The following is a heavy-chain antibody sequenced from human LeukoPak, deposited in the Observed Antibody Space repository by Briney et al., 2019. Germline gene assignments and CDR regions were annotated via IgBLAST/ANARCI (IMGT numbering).Heavy chain of an antibody. J-gene: IGHJ5*02. CDR1: GFTFSSYA. Sequence: GGSLGLSCAASGFTFSSYAMHWVRQAPGKGLVWVSRINSDGSSTSYADSVKGRFTISRDNAKNTLYLQMNSLRAEDTAVYYCARDPQITMVRGAPTNWFDPWGQGTLVTVSS. CDR2: INSDGSST. V-gene: IGHV3-74*01. D-gene: IGHD3-10*01. CDR3: ARDPQITMVRGAPTNWFDP.